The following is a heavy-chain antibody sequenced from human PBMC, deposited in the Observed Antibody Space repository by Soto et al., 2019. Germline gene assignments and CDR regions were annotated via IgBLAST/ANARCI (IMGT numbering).Heavy chain of an antibody. CDR1: GASISGFY. CDR3: VRDGTKTLWDWFDP. CDR2: IYATGTT. V-gene: IGHV4-4*07. D-gene: IGHD1-1*01. J-gene: IGHJ5*02. Sequence: LSLTCTVSGASISGFYWSWIRKSAGKGLEWIGRIYATGTTDYNPSLKSRVMMSVDTSKKQFSLKLRSVTAADTAVYYCVRDGTKTLWDWFDPWGQGISVTVSS.